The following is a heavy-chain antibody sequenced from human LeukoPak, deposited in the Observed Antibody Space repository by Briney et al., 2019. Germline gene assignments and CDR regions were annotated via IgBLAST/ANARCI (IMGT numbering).Heavy chain of an antibody. CDR1: GVTFSSYS. V-gene: IGHV3-21*01. Sequence: GGSLRLSCAASGVTFSSYSMNWVRQAPGKGLEWVSSISSSSSYIYYAVSVKGRFTISRDNPKNSLYPQMNRLRAETTAVYYSARDPEEIVNLAFLYWGQGTLVTVSS. CDR2: ISSSSSYI. CDR3: ARDPEEIVNLAFLY. J-gene: IGHJ4*02. D-gene: IGHD2-15*01.